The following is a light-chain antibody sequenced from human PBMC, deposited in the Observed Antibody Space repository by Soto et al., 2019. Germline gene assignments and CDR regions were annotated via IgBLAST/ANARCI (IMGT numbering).Light chain of an antibody. CDR2: AAS. CDR3: QQSHGIPYT. J-gene: IGKJ2*01. V-gene: IGKV1-39*01. CDR1: QTISSY. Sequence: DIQMTQSPPSLSASVGDRVTITCRASQTISSYLNWYQQKPGKAPKLLIYAASTLQSGVPSRFSGSGSGTDFTLTFSSLQPEDFATYYGQQSHGIPYTFGQGTKLESK.